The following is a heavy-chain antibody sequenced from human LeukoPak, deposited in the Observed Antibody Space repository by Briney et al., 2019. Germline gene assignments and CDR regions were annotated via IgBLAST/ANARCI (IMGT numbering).Heavy chain of an antibody. J-gene: IGHJ5*02. CDR2: IYYSGST. CDR1: GGSITSSSYY. V-gene: IGHV4-39*07. CDR3: ARVGYDSTWFDP. D-gene: IGHD3-22*01. Sequence: SETLSLTCTVSGGSITSSSYYWGWIRQPPGKGLEWIGSIYYSGSTYYNPSLKSRVTISVDTSKNQFSLKLSSVTAADTAVYYCARVGYDSTWFDPWGQGTLVTVSS.